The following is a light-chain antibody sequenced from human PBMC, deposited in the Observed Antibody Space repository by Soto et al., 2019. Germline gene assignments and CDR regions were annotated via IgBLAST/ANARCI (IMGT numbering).Light chain of an antibody. CDR3: CSYTTSSSYV. Sequence: QSVPTQPASVSGSPGQSITISCTGSSSDVGYYIFVSWYQQHPGKAPKLMIYDVNNRPSGVSNRFSGSKSGNTASLTISGLQAEDEADYYCCSYTTSSSYVFGTGTKLTVL. J-gene: IGLJ1*01. CDR2: DVN. CDR1: SSDVGYYIF. V-gene: IGLV2-14*01.